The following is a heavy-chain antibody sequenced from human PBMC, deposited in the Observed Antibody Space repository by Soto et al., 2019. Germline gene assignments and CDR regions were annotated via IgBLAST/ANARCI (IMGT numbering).Heavy chain of an antibody. CDR3: ARAGHRSSSAGANWFDP. CDR1: GGSISSGGYY. J-gene: IGHJ5*02. Sequence: QVQLQESGPGLVKPSQTLSLTCTVSGGSISSGGYYWSWIRQHPGKGLEWIGYIYYSGSTYFNPSLKRPLTISVDTSKNQFSLRLSSVTDADTAVYYCARAGHRSSSAGANWFDPWGQGTLVTVSS. CDR2: IYYSGST. D-gene: IGHD6-6*01. V-gene: IGHV4-31*01.